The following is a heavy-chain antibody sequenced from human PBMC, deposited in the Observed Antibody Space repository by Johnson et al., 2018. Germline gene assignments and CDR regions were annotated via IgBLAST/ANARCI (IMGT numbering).Heavy chain of an antibody. CDR2: IWYDGSNK. V-gene: IGHV3-33*01. CDR3: ARDFYDYGDYGDAFDI. D-gene: IGHD4-17*01. Sequence: VQLLETGGGVVQPGRSLRLSCAASGFTFSSYGMHWVRQAPGKGLEWVAVIWYDGSNKYYADSVKGRFTISRDNSKNTLYLQMNSLRAEDTAVYYCARDFYDYGDYGDAFDIWGQGTMVTVSS. CDR1: GFTFSSYG. J-gene: IGHJ3*02.